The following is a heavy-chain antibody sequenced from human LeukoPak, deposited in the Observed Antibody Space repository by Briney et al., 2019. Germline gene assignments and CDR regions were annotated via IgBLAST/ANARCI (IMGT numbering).Heavy chain of an antibody. D-gene: IGHD1-7*01. CDR2: IYYSGST. V-gene: IGHV4-59*01. CDR1: GDSISGFY. Sequence: SETLSLTCTVSGDSISGFYWSWIRQPPGKGLEWIGYIYYSGSTNYNPSLKSRVTISVDTSKNQFSLKLSSVTAADTAVYYCARALKASFGSGAGTLDPWGQGTLVTVSS. CDR3: ARALKASFGSGAGTLDP. J-gene: IGHJ5*02.